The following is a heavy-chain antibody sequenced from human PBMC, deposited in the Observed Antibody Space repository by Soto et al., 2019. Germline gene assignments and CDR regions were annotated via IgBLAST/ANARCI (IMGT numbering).Heavy chain of an antibody. D-gene: IGHD2-15*01. V-gene: IGHV1-69*02. CDR3: ARGGVAVPNRFDY. J-gene: IGHJ4*02. CDR1: GGTFSSYT. CDR2: IIPILGIA. Sequence: SVKVSCKASGGTFSSYTISWVRQAPGQGLEWMGRIIPILGIANYAQKFQGRVTITADKSTSTAYMELSSLRSEDTAVYYCARGGVAVPNRFDYWGQGTLVTVSS.